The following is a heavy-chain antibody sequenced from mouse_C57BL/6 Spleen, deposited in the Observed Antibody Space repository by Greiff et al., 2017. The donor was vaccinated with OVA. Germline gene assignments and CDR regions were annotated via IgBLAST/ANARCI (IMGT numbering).Heavy chain of an antibody. CDR2: IDPSDSYT. J-gene: IGHJ1*01. CDR3: ARAGYYGRWYFGV. CDR1: GYTFTSYW. Sequence: QVQLQQPGAELVKPGASVKLSCKASGYTFTSYWMQWVKQRPGQGLEWIGEIDPSDSYTNYNQKFKGKATLTVDTSSSTAYMQLSSLTSEDSAVYYSARAGYYGRWYFGVWGAGATVTVSS. V-gene: IGHV1-50*01. D-gene: IGHD2-3*01.